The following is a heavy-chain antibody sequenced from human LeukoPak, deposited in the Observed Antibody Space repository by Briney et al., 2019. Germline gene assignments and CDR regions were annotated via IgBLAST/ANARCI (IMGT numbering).Heavy chain of an antibody. CDR1: GGSISSGGYY. CDR2: IYHSGST. V-gene: IGHV4-30-2*01. J-gene: IGHJ3*02. CDR3: ARIPVVPAAMLAFDI. D-gene: IGHD2-2*01. Sequence: PSQTLSLTCTVSGGSISSGGYYWSWIRQPPGKGLEWIGYIYHSGSTYYNSSLKSRVTISVDTSKNQFSLKLSSVTAADTAVYYCARIPVVPAAMLAFDIWGQGTMVTVSS.